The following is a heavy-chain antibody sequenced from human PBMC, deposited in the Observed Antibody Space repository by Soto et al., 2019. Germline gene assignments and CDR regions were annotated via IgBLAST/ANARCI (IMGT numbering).Heavy chain of an antibody. J-gene: IGHJ5*02. D-gene: IGHD6-19*01. CDR3: AKDEGYSSGWHNWFDP. V-gene: IGHV3-23*01. CDR1: GFTFSSYA. Sequence: EVQLLESGGGLVQPGGSLRLSCAASGFTFSSYAMSWVRQAPGKGLEWVSAISGSGGSTYYADSVKGRFTISRDNSKNTLYLQMNSLRAEDTAVYYCAKDEGYSSGWHNWFDPWGQGNLVTVSS. CDR2: ISGSGGST.